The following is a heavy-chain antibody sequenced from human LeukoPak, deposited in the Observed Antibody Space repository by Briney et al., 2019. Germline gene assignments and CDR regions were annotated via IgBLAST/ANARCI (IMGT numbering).Heavy chain of an antibody. D-gene: IGHD3-3*01. CDR1: GFTFSDYH. J-gene: IGHJ4*02. CDR3: ARASGRITIFGVAKTGFDY. CDR2: ISDSGSSI. V-gene: IGHV3-11*04. Sequence: GGSLRLSCAGSGFTFSDYHMSWIRQAPGKGLEWVSSISDSGSSIYYADSVKGRFTISRDNAKNSLYLQMNSLRAEDTAVYYCARASGRITIFGVAKTGFDYWGQGTLVPVSS.